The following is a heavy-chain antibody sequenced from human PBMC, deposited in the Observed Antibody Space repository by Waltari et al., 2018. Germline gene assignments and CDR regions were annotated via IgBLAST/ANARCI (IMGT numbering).Heavy chain of an antibody. CDR1: GFTLSNYW. Sequence: EVQLVESGGGLVQPGGSLRLSCAVSGFTLSNYWRGWVRQAPGKGGEGVYGRKEVGWRKDYVDSVKGRCTSARDNAKSTLYLQMNSLRAEDTVVFYCVRNRGWQQFDFWGQGTLVIVSS. CDR2: RKEVGWRK. D-gene: IGHD2-15*01. V-gene: IGHV3-7*01. CDR3: VRNRGWQQFDF. J-gene: IGHJ4*02.